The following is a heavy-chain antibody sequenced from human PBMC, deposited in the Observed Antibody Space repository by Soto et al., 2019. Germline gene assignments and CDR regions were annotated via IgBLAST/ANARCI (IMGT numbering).Heavy chain of an antibody. V-gene: IGHV3-23*01. CDR2: IGSVGGDT. D-gene: IGHD2-8*01. J-gene: IGHJ3*02. Sequence: GGSLRLSCAASGFTFRNFAMTWVRQAPGERLEWVSTIGSVGGDTYYADSVKGRFTISRDDSKNTLSLQMNSLRAEDTAIYFCAKDMVNANSVWDPFDIWGQGTMVTVSS. CDR1: GFTFRNFA. CDR3: AKDMVNANSVWDPFDI.